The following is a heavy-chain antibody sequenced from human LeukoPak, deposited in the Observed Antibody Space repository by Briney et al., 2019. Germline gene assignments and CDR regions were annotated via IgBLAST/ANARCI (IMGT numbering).Heavy chain of an antibody. D-gene: IGHD6-13*01. Sequence: PGGSLRLSCAASGFSFKDYYFSWIRQAPRKGLEWVSFINVNGGAMYYADFVKGRFTISRDNAKSSLYLEMNSLRVEDTAVYYCARGPRILAAGSYYFDYWGQGSLVTVSS. CDR1: GFSFKDYY. J-gene: IGHJ4*02. CDR2: INVNGGAM. CDR3: ARGPRILAAGSYYFDY. V-gene: IGHV3-11*01.